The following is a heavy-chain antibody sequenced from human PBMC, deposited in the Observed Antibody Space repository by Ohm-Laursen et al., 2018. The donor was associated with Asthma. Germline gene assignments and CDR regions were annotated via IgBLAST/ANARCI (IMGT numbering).Heavy chain of an antibody. CDR3: ARDGRLRGSFDY. J-gene: IGHJ4*02. CDR1: GFTFSDYY. Sequence: SLRLSCTASGFTFSDYYMSWVRQAPGKGLEWVAVVGGDGDITHYADAVKGRFTISRDNAKSTLYLLLNRLRVEDTALYFCARDGRLRGSFDYWGQGNLVTVSS. D-gene: IGHD3-10*01. CDR2: VGGDGDIT. V-gene: IGHV3-23*01.